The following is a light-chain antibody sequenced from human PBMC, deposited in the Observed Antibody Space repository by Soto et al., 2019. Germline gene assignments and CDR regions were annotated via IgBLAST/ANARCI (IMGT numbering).Light chain of an antibody. V-gene: IGKV2-30*02. CDR1: ESLVHSDGIAY. CDR2: KVS. CDR3: MQGTHWPIT. Sequence: DVVMTQSPLSLPVTLGEAASISCRAKESLVHSDGIAYFSWFQQRPGRSPRRLIYKVSNRDSGVPARFSGSGSGTDFALKISRVEAEDVGVYYCMQGTHWPITFGQGTRLEIK. J-gene: IGKJ5*01.